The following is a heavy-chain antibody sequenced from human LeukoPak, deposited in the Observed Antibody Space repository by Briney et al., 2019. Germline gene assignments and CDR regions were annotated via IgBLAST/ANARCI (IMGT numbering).Heavy chain of an antibody. J-gene: IGHJ3*02. CDR1: GFTFSSYS. Sequence: GGSLRLSCAAPGFTFSSYSMNWVRQAPGKGLEWVSSISSSSSYIYYADSVKGRFTISRDNAKNSLYLQMNSLRAEDTAVYYCARDSGGSYYDAFDIWGQGTMVTVSS. V-gene: IGHV3-21*01. CDR3: ARDSGGSYYDAFDI. D-gene: IGHD1-26*01. CDR2: ISSSSSYI.